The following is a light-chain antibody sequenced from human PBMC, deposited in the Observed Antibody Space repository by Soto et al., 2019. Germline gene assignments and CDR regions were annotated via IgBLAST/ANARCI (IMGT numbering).Light chain of an antibody. CDR2: DVS. Sequence: QSALTQPASVSGSPGQSITISCTGTSSDVGGYNYVSWYQQHPGKAPKLMIYDVSNRPSGVSNRFSGSKSGNTASLTISGLQAEDEADYYFSAYRSSSTLVVFGGGTQLTVL. CDR1: SSDVGGYNY. J-gene: IGLJ2*01. CDR3: SAYRSSSTLVV. V-gene: IGLV2-14*01.